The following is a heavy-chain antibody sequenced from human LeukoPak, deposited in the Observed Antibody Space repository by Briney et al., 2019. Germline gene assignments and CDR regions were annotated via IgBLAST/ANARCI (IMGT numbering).Heavy chain of an antibody. CDR3: AHGTMYQLDS. CDR1: GFTFSSYG. D-gene: IGHD2-2*01. J-gene: IGHJ4*02. V-gene: IGHV3-30*03. Sequence: GGSLRLSCAASGFTFSSYGMHWVRQAPGEGLEWVAVISYDGSNKYYADSVGGRFTISGDNSKNTLYLQMNSLRADDTAVYYCAHGTMYQLDSWGQGTLVTVSS. CDR2: ISYDGSNK.